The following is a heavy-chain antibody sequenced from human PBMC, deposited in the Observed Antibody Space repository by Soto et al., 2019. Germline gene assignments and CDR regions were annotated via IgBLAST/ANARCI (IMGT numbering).Heavy chain of an antibody. Sequence: SETLSLTCTVSGYSLSSNTFYWGWIRQPPGKGQKRIGNFDSSGRTSYNPSLWSRVTISADASKKHFSLKLSSVTAADTAIYYCARHGGEGIVITLGEVIPRVAFDSWGPGTVVTVSS. CDR1: GYSLSSNTFY. V-gene: IGHV4-39*01. CDR3: ARHGGEGIVITLGEVIPRVAFDS. CDR2: FDSSGRT. D-gene: IGHD3-16*01. J-gene: IGHJ4*02.